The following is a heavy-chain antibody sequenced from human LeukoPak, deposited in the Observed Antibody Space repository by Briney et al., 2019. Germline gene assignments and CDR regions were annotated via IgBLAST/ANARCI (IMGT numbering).Heavy chain of an antibody. J-gene: IGHJ5*02. CDR3: ARDLGRYYGSGDPPGWFDP. Sequence: PGGSLRLSCAASGFTFSSYEMNWVRQAPGKGLEWVSYISSSGSTIYYADSVKGRFTISRDNAKNSLYLQMNSLRAEDTAVYYCARDLGRYYGSGDPPGWFDPWGQGTLVTVSS. D-gene: IGHD3-10*01. CDR2: ISSSGSTI. CDR1: GFTFSSYE. V-gene: IGHV3-48*03.